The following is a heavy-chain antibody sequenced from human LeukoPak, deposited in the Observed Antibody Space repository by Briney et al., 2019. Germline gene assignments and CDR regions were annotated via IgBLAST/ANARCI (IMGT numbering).Heavy chain of an antibody. V-gene: IGHV5-51*01. Sequence: GESLKISCKGSGYSFTSYWIGWVRQMPGKGLEWMGIIYPGDSDTRYSPSFQGQVTISADKSISTAYLQWSSLKASDTAMYYCARSTVTTWYRQIFDYWGQGTLVTVSS. CDR3: ARSTVTTWYRQIFDY. CDR1: GYSFTSYW. CDR2: IYPGDSDT. J-gene: IGHJ4*02. D-gene: IGHD4-17*01.